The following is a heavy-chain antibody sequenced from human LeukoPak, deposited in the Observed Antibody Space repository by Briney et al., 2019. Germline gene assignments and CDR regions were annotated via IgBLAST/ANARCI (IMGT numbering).Heavy chain of an antibody. Sequence: PAGGSLRLSCAASGFTFSSYAMSWVRQAPGKGLEWVSAISGSGGSTYYADSVKGRFTISRDNSKNTLYLQMNSLRAEDTAVYYCAKVPNYYDSSDYNWGQGTLVTVSS. D-gene: IGHD3-22*01. V-gene: IGHV3-23*01. CDR1: GFTFSSYA. J-gene: IGHJ4*02. CDR3: AKVPNYYDSSDYN. CDR2: ISGSGGST.